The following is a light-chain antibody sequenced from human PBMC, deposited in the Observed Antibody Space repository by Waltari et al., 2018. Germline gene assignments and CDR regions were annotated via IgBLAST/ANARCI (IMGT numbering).Light chain of an antibody. V-gene: IGKV4-1*01. CDR2: WAS. Sequence: DIVMTQSPDSLAVALGERATINCKSRPSVLYSSNNKNYLAWYQQKPGQPPKLLIYWASTRESGVPDRFSGSGSGTDFTLTISSLQAEDVAVYYCQQYYSTLTFGGGTKVEIK. CDR3: QQYYSTLT. CDR1: PSVLYSSNNKNY. J-gene: IGKJ4*01.